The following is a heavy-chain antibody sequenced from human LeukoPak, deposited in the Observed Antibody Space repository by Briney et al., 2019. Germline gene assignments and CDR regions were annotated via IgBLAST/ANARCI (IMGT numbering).Heavy chain of an antibody. CDR1: GGSISSGDYY. D-gene: IGHD5-24*01. J-gene: IGHJ5*02. Sequence: SQTLSLTCTVSGGSISSGDYYWCWIRQPPGKGLEWIGYIYYSGSTYYNPSLKSRVTISVDTSKNRFSLKLSSVTAAATAVYYCAREKMATNWFDPWGEGTLVTVSS. CDR3: AREKMATNWFDP. V-gene: IGHV4-30-4*01. CDR2: IYYSGST.